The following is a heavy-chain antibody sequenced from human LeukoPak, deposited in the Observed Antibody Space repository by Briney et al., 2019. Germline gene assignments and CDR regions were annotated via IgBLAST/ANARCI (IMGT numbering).Heavy chain of an antibody. V-gene: IGHV4-4*02. Sequence: SGTLSLTCAVSGGSISSSNWWSWVRQPPGKGLEWIGEIYHSGSTNYNPSLKSRVTISVDTSKNQFSLNLTSLTAADTAVYYCARGGVFPRQFDPWGQGTLVTVSS. CDR2: IYHSGST. CDR1: GGSISSSNW. CDR3: ARGGVFPRQFDP. D-gene: IGHD3-16*01. J-gene: IGHJ5*02.